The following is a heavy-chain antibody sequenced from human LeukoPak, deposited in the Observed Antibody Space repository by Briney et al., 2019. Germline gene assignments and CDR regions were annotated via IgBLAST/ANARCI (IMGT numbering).Heavy chain of an antibody. Sequence: PSETLSLTCTVSGGSISGYYWSWIRQPPGKGLEWIGYIYYSGSTNYNPSLKSRVTMSVDTSKNQFSLKLSSVTAADTAVYYCARSGPEYDFWSGYENWYFDLWGRGTLVTVSS. D-gene: IGHD3-3*01. CDR3: ARSGPEYDFWSGYENWYFDL. CDR2: IYYSGST. V-gene: IGHV4-59*01. J-gene: IGHJ2*01. CDR1: GGSISGYY.